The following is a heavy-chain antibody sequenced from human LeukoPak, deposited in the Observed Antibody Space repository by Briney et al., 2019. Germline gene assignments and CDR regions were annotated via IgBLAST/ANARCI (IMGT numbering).Heavy chain of an antibody. CDR2: ISSSGSTI. J-gene: IGHJ3*02. CDR1: GFTFSSYW. V-gene: IGHV3-48*04. Sequence: GGSLRLSCAASGFTFSSYWMSWVRQAPGKGLEWVSYISSSGSTIYYADSVKGRFTISRDNAKNSLYLQMNSLRAEDTALYYCAKGRSGSYDAAFDIWGQGTMVTVSS. CDR3: AKGRSGSYDAAFDI. D-gene: IGHD1-26*01.